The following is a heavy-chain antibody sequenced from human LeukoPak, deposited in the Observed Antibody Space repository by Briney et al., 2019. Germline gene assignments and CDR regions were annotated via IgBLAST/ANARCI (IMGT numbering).Heavy chain of an antibody. J-gene: IGHJ1*01. CDR2: IYYSGST. CDR1: GGSISSGDYY. V-gene: IGHV4-30-4*01. CDR3: ASRAKPGMTVISGGVFQH. D-gene: IGHD2/OR15-2a*01. Sequence: PSQTLSLTCTVSGGSISSGDYYWSWIRQSPGKGLEWIGYIYYSGSTYYNPSLESRVTISIDTSKNHFSLKLSSVTAADTAVYFCASRAKPGMTVISGGVFQHWGQGTLGTVSS.